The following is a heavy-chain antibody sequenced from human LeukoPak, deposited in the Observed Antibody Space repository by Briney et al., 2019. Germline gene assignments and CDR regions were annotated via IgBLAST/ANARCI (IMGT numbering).Heavy chain of an antibody. Sequence: PGGSLRLSCAASGSTFSSYSTNWVRQAPGKGLEWVSYISSSSSTIYYADSVKGRFTISRDNAKNSLYLQMNSLRAEDTAVYYCARDKFIRDGYNYPPLDYWGQGTLVTVSS. CDR1: GSTFSSYS. CDR2: ISSSSSTI. D-gene: IGHD5-24*01. J-gene: IGHJ4*02. V-gene: IGHV3-48*01. CDR3: ARDKFIRDGYNYPPLDY.